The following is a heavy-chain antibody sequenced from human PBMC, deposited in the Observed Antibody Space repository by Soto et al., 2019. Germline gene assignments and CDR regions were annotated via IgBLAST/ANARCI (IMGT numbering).Heavy chain of an antibody. V-gene: IGHV4-59*12. CDR1: GGYIGSYY. Sequence: SSETLSLTCTVSGGYIGSYYWNWIRQPPGKGLEWIGYMHYTGSSNYNPSLKSRVTISVDTSKNHFSLKLSSVTAADTAVYYCAREPNYYYGMDVWGQGTTVTVSS. CDR2: MHYTGSS. CDR3: AREPNYYYGMDV. J-gene: IGHJ6*02.